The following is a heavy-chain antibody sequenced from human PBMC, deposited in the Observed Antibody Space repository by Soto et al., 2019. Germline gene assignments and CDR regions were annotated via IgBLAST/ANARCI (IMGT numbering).Heavy chain of an antibody. CDR3: SRGRGTAVATPYS. CDR1: GFSFRDSY. CDR2: ISNSGSSM. J-gene: IGHJ4*02. Sequence: GGSLRLSCAASGFSFRDSYMSWVRQAPGAGLEWIAYISNSGSSMYYADSVKGRFTISRDNSKNTLYLQMNSLRAEDTAVYYCSRGRGTAVATPYSWGQGVQVTVSS. V-gene: IGHV3-11*04. D-gene: IGHD4-17*01.